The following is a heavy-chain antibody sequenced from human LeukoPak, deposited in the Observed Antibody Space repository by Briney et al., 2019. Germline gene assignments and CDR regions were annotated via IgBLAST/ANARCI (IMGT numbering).Heavy chain of an antibody. D-gene: IGHD6-19*01. CDR1: GFTFDDYG. V-gene: IGHV3-20*04. Sequence: SGGSLRLSCAASGFTFDDYGMSWVRQAPGKVLEWVSDINWNGGSTGYADSVKGRFTTSRDNAKNSLYLQMNSLRAEDTALYYCARDPPGGWPNTFDYWGQGTLVTVSS. CDR2: INWNGGST. CDR3: ARDPPGGWPNTFDY. J-gene: IGHJ4*02.